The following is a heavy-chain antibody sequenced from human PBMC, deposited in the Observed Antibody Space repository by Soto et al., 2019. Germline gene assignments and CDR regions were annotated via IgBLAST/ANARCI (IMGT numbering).Heavy chain of an antibody. J-gene: IGHJ4*02. CDR3: AKTTVAGTALDY. V-gene: IGHV3-9*01. CDR2: ISWNSGSI. CDR1: VFPFDEYA. D-gene: IGHD6-19*01. Sequence: PGWSLRLSCSASVFPFDEYAMHWFRQAPGKGLEWVSGISWNSGSIGYADSVKGRFTISRDNAKNSLYLQMNSLRAEDTALYYCAKTTVAGTALDYWGQGTLVTVSS.